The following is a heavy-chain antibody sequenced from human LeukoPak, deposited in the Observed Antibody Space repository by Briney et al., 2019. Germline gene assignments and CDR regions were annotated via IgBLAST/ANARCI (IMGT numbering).Heavy chain of an antibody. V-gene: IGHV4-34*01. CDR3: ARSGYDDAFDI. J-gene: IGHJ3*02. D-gene: IGHD3-22*01. CDR2: INHSGST. CDR1: GGSFSGYY. Sequence: SETLSLTCAVYGGSFSGYYWSWIRQPPGKGLEWIGEINHSGSTNYNPSLKSRVTISVDTSKNQFSLKLSSVTAADTAVYYCARSGYDDAFDIWGQGTMVTVSS.